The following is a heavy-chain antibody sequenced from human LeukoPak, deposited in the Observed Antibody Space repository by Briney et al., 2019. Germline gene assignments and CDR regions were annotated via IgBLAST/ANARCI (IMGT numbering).Heavy chain of an antibody. J-gene: IGHJ3*02. CDR1: GYTFTSYD. CDR2: MNPNSGNT. V-gene: IGHV1-8*01. Sequence: ASVTVSCKASGYTFTSYDINWVRQATGQGLGWMGWMNPNSGNTGYAQKFQGRVTMTRNTSISTAYMELSSLRSEDTAVYYCARGGGYCSGGSCYSSAFDIWGQGTMVTVSS. D-gene: IGHD2-15*01. CDR3: ARGGGYCSGGSCYSSAFDI.